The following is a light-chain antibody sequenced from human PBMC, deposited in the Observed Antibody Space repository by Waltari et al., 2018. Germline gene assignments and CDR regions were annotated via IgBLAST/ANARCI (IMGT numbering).Light chain of an antibody. CDR1: QFISNS. V-gene: IGKV1-NL1*01. Sequence: DIQMTQSPSSLSASVGDRVPIPCRASQFISNSLSWYQQKPGKAPKLLLFAASRLESRVPSRFRGGGSGTDYTLTISSLHPEDVATYYCQQYSTFPWTFGQGTTVEIK. J-gene: IGKJ1*01. CDR2: AAS. CDR3: QQYSTFPWT.